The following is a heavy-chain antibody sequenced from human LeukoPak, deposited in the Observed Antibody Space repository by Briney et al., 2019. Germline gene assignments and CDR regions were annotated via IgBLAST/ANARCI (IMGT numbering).Heavy chain of an antibody. CDR1: GFTFSDYY. CDR2: ISSSGSTI. V-gene: IGHV3-11*01. J-gene: IGHJ6*03. Sequence: GGSLRLSCAASGFTFSDYYMSWIRQAPGKGLEWVSYISSSGSTIYYADSVKGRFTISRDNAKNSLYLQMNSLRAEDTAVYYCARVDSGSYSAYYYYYMDVWGKGTTVTISS. CDR3: ARVDSGSYSAYYYYYMDV. D-gene: IGHD1-26*01.